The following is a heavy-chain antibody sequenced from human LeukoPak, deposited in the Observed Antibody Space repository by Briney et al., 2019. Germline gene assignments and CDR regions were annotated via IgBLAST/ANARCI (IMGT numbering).Heavy chain of an antibody. CDR2: ISGSGGST. V-gene: IGHV3-23*01. J-gene: IGHJ4*02. Sequence: GGSLRLSCAASGFTFSSYAMSWVRQVPGKGLEWVSAISGSGGSTYYADSVKGRFTISRDNSKNTLYLQMNSLRAEDTAVYYCAKSLPIVVVPAAIRGGGYYFDYWGQGTLVTVSS. D-gene: IGHD2-2*02. CDR3: AKSLPIVVVPAAIRGGGYYFDY. CDR1: GFTFSSYA.